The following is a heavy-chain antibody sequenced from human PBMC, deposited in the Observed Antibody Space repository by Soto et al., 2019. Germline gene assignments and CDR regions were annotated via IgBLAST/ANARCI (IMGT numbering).Heavy chain of an antibody. V-gene: IGHV4-4*02. D-gene: IGHD1-20*01. CDR2: IHHSGPT. CDR3: ARGGITAVRNYYFDH. Sequence: SETLSLTCKVSGDSISISEWWSCVRQPPGKGLEWIAEIHHSGPTNYNPSLQSRVTITVDKSKNQISLRLSTVTAADTDVYYCARGGITAVRNYYFDHWGQGTLVTVSS. CDR1: GDSISISEW. J-gene: IGHJ4*02.